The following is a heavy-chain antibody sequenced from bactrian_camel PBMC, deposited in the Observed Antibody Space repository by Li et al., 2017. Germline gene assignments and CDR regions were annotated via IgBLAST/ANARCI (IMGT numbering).Heavy chain of an antibody. Sequence: QVQLVESGGGSAQTGGSLTLSCVASGLTASGYCVGWFRRPGKEREGVAAMDSDGSTSYADSVKGRFTVFKGNAGKTLYLQMNSLRPEDTAMYYCAAREFRFAGARCVLSQVLYSYWGQGTQVTVS. CDR2: MDSDGST. V-gene: IGHV3S26*01. J-gene: IGHJ4*01. D-gene: IGHD2*01. CDR1: GLTASGYC. CDR3: AAREFRFAGARCVLSQVLYSY.